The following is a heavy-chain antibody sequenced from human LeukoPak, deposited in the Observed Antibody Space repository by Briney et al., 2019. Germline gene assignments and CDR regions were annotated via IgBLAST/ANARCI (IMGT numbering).Heavy chain of an antibody. J-gene: IGHJ5*02. CDR3: AREDRYCTGGSCYA. CDR1: GGSISSYY. D-gene: IGHD2-15*01. Sequence: PSETLSLTCTVSGGSISSYYWSWIRQPAGKGLEWIGRIYTSGSTNYNPSLKSRVTMSVDTSKNQFSLNLSSVTAADTAVYYCAREDRYCTGGSCYAWGQGTLVTVSS. V-gene: IGHV4-4*07. CDR2: IYTSGST.